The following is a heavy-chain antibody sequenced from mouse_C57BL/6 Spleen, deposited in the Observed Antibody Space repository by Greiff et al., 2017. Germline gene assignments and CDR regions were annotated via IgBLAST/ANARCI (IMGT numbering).Heavy chain of an antibody. CDR3: ARRLLRDWYFDV. J-gene: IGHJ1*03. D-gene: IGHD2-3*01. CDR2: IYPGSGNT. V-gene: IGHV1-66*01. Sequence: QVQLQQSGPELVKPGASVKISCKASGYSFTSYYIPWVKQRPGQGLEWIGWIYPGSGNTTYNEKFKGKATLTADTSSSTAYMQLSSLTSEDSAVYYCARRLLRDWYFDVWGTGTTVTVSS. CDR1: GYSFTSYY.